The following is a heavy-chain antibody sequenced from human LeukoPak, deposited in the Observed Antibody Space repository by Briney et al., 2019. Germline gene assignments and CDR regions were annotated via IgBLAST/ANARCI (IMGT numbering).Heavy chain of an antibody. J-gene: IGHJ5*02. V-gene: IGHV4-39*01. CDR3: ASQQTLYSISASET. Sequence: SETLSLTCSVSGGSISSNSYNWGWIPQPPGQGLEWIGSIHGSGTTYYNPSLKSRLTISVDTSKNQFSLKLRSMTAADTAVYFCASQQTLYSISASETWGQGTLVTVSS. D-gene: IGHD6-6*01. CDR1: GGSISSNSYN. CDR2: IHGSGTT.